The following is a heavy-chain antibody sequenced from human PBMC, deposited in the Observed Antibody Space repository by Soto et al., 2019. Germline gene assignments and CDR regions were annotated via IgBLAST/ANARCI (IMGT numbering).Heavy chain of an antibody. V-gene: IGHV3-7*01. D-gene: IGHD2-2*01. CDR3: GSQYAH. Sequence: EVQLVESGGGLVQPGGSLRLSCVTSGFIFTDYWMTWVRQAPGKGLEWVANVNLRGNEKYYADSVKGRFSISRDNAKKSLDLQMNSLRVEDTGVYFCGSQYAHWGHGTLVTVSS. CDR1: GFIFTDYW. CDR2: VNLRGNEK. J-gene: IGHJ4*01.